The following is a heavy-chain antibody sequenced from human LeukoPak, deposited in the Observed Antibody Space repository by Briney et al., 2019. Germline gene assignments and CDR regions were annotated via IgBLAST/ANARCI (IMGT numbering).Heavy chain of an antibody. CDR1: GYTFTSYG. CDR3: ATARVPPFDTN. CDR2: ISAYNGNT. D-gene: IGHD3-9*01. Sequence: ASVKVSCKASGYTFTSYGISWVRQAPGQGLEWMGWISAYNGNTNYAQKLQGRVTLTTDTSTSTAYMELRSLRSDDTAVYYCATARVPPFDTNWGQGTMVTVSS. J-gene: IGHJ3*01. V-gene: IGHV1-18*01.